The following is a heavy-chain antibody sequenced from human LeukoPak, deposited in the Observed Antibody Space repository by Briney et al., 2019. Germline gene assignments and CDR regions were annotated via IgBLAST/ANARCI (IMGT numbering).Heavy chain of an antibody. V-gene: IGHV1-2*02. Sequence: ASVKVSCKASGYTFTGYYMHWVRQAPGQGLEGMGWINPNSGGTNYAQKFQGRVTMTRDTSISTAYMELSRLRSDDTAVYYCARDTYGDYPLDYWGQGTLVTVSS. CDR1: GYTFTGYY. J-gene: IGHJ4*02. CDR3: ARDTYGDYPLDY. CDR2: INPNSGGT. D-gene: IGHD4-17*01.